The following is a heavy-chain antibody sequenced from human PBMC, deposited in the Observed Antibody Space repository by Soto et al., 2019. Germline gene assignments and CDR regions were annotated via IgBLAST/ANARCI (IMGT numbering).Heavy chain of an antibody. Sequence: PGGSLRLSCAASGFTFSSYAMSWVRQAPGKGLEWVSAISGSGGSTYYADSVKGRFTISRDNSKNTLYLQMNSLRAEDTAVYYCAKAHSIPFYYQWGNYFDYWGQGTLVTVSS. J-gene: IGHJ4*02. CDR3: AKAHSIPFYYQWGNYFDY. V-gene: IGHV3-23*01. D-gene: IGHD2-21*01. CDR2: ISGSGGST. CDR1: GFTFSSYA.